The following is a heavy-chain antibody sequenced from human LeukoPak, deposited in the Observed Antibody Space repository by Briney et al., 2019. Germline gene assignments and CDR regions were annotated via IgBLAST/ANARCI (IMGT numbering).Heavy chain of an antibody. CDR2: IQYDGNDK. D-gene: IGHD1-1*01. Sequence: GGSLRLSCAASGFTFSDYGMHWVRQAPGEGLEWVAFIQYDGNDKFYADSVQGRFTVSRDNSKNTLYLQMNSLRVEDTAVYYCAKDQKLEPFHYWGQGTLVTVSS. CDR3: AKDQKLEPFHY. CDR1: GFTFSDYG. V-gene: IGHV3-30*02. J-gene: IGHJ4*02.